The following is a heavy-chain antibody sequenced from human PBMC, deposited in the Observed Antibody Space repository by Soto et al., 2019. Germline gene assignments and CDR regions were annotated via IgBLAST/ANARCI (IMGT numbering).Heavy chain of an antibody. J-gene: IGHJ4*02. V-gene: IGHV4-4*02. Sequence: SETLSLTCAVSGGSISSSNWWSWVRQPPGKGLEWIGEIYHSGSTNYNPSLKSRVTISVDKSKNQFSLKLSSVTAADTAVYYCASRPRGNSYGQLREYWGQGTLVTVSS. CDR2: IYHSGST. CDR1: GGSISSSNW. D-gene: IGHD5-18*01. CDR3: ASRPRGNSYGQLREY.